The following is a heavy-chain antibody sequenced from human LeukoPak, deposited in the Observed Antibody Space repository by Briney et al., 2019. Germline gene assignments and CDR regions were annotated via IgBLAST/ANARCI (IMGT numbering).Heavy chain of an antibody. D-gene: IGHD3-3*01. J-gene: IGHJ4*02. V-gene: IGHV3-7*01. Sequence: PGGSLRLSCAASGFTFSSYWMSWVRQAPGKGLEWVANIKQDGSEKYYVDSVKGRFTISRDNAKNSLYLQMNSLRAEDTAVYYCARSSDDFWSGYLTYFDYWGQGTLVTVSS. CDR2: IKQDGSEK. CDR1: GFTFSSYW. CDR3: ARSSDDFWSGYLTYFDY.